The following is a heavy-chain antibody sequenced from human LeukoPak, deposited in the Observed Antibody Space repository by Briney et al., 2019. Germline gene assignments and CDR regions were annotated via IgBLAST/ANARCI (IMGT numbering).Heavy chain of an antibody. J-gene: IGHJ4*02. Sequence: PGGSLRLSCAAAGFSFDDYGMNWVRQVPGKGLEWVSGINGKGRGTGYADSVKGRFTVSRDNAKNSLYLQMDSLRDEDTAFYYCARGGSYYDTTTYGYYFDYWGPGTLVTVSS. CDR2: INGKGRGT. V-gene: IGHV3-20*04. D-gene: IGHD3-16*01. CDR3: ARGGSYYDTTTYGYYFDY. CDR1: GFSFDDYG.